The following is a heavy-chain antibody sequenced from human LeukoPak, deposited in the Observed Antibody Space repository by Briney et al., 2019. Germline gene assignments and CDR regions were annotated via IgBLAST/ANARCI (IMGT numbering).Heavy chain of an antibody. J-gene: IGHJ4*02. CDR3: ARDRDFWSGYLDY. CDR1: GGSISSSSYY. D-gene: IGHD3-3*01. CDR2: IYHSGSI. V-gene: IGHV4-39*07. Sequence: SETLSLTCTVSGGSISSSSYYWGWIRQPPGKGLEWIGSIYHSGSIYYNPSLKSRVTISVDTSKNQFSLKLSSVTAADTAVYYCARDRDFWSGYLDYWGQGTLVTVSS.